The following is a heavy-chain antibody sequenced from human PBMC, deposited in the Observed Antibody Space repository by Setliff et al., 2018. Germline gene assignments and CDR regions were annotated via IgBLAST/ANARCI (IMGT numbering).Heavy chain of an antibody. CDR1: GYTFTRYG. J-gene: IGHJ4*02. CDR2: ISVYNSNT. Sequence: ASVKVSCKASGYTFTRYGISWVRQAPGQGLEWMGWISVYNSNTNYAEKLRGRVTMTTDTSTSTAYVELRSLRSDDTAVYFCARDWEYYDFWSGYYTGFSSFDYWGQGALVTVSS. CDR3: ARDWEYYDFWSGYYTGFSSFDY. V-gene: IGHV1-18*01. D-gene: IGHD3-3*01.